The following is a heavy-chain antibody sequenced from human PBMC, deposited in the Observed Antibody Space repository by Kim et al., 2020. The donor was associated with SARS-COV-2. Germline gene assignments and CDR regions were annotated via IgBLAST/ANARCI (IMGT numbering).Heavy chain of an antibody. D-gene: IGHD2-21*02. Sequence: GGSLRLSCAASGFTFSDYYMSWIRQAPGKGLEWVSYISSSGSTIYYADSVKGRFTISRDNAKNSLYLQMNSLRAEDTAGYYCARATYCGGDCYAHYYYYYGMDVWGQGTTVTVSS. CDR3: ARATYCGGDCYAHYYYYYGMDV. V-gene: IGHV3-11*04. J-gene: IGHJ6*02. CDR1: GFTFSDYY. CDR2: ISSSGSTI.